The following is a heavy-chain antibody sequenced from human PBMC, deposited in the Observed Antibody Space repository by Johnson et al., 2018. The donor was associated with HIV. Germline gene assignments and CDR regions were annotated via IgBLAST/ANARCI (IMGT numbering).Heavy chain of an antibody. V-gene: IGHV3-30*03. J-gene: IGHJ3*02. CDR2: ISYDGSNK. CDR3: ASGRVGGNDAFDI. D-gene: IGHD2-15*01. Sequence: QVQLVESGGGVVQPGRSLRLSCAASGFTFSSSGMHWVRQAPGKGLEWVAVISYDGSNKYYADSVKGRFTISRDNSKNTLYLQMNSLRAEDTAVYYCASGRVGGNDAFDIWGQGTMVTVSS. CDR1: GFTFSSSG.